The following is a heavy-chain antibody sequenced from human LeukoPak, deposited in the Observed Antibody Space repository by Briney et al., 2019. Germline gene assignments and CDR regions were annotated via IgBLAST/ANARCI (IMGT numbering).Heavy chain of an antibody. CDR3: ARDNKRITIFGVVRNAFGI. CDR1: GYTFTSYD. CDR2: MNPNSGNT. V-gene: IGHV1-8*01. J-gene: IGHJ3*02. D-gene: IGHD3-3*01. Sequence: ASVKVSCKASGYTFTSYDINWVRQATGQGLEWMGWMNPNSGNTGYAQKFQGRVTMTRNTSISTAYMELSSLRSEDTAVYYCARDNKRITIFGVVRNAFGIWGQGTMVTVSS.